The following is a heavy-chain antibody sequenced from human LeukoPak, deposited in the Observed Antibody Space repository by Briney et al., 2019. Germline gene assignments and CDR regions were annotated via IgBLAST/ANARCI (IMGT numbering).Heavy chain of an antibody. CDR1: GYTFTSYG. Sequence: GASVKVSCKASGYTFTSYGISWVRQAPGQGLEWMGWISAYNGNTNYAQKLQGRVSMTTDTTTSTAYMELRSLRSDDTAVYYCARALYGDHPDYWGQGTLVTVSS. CDR3: ARALYGDHPDY. V-gene: IGHV1-18*01. D-gene: IGHD4-17*01. CDR2: ISAYNGNT. J-gene: IGHJ4*02.